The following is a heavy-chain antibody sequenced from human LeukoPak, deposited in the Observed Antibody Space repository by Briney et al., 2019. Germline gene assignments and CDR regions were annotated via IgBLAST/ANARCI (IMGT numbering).Heavy chain of an antibody. CDR2: ISAYNGNT. J-gene: IGHJ4*02. D-gene: IGHD5-12*01. Sequence: ASVKVSCKASGYTFTSYGMSWVRQAPGQGLEWMGWISAYNGNTNYAQKLQGRVTMTTDTSTSTAYMELRSLRSDDTAVYYCARLDYFSSPNAYYFDYWGQGTLVTVSS. CDR1: GYTFTSYG. V-gene: IGHV1-18*01. CDR3: ARLDYFSSPNAYYFDY.